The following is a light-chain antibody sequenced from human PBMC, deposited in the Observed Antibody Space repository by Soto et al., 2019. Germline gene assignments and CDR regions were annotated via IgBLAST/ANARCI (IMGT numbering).Light chain of an antibody. CDR1: SGDVGTYNL. V-gene: IGLV2-23*01. J-gene: IGLJ2*01. CDR3: SSYAGAVA. CDR2: EGS. Sequence: QSALTQPASMSGSPGQSITISCTGTSGDVGTYNLVSWYQHHPGKVPKLMIYEGSNRPSGVSHRFSGSQSGNTASLTISGLQAEDEADYYCSSYAGAVAFGGGTKLTVL.